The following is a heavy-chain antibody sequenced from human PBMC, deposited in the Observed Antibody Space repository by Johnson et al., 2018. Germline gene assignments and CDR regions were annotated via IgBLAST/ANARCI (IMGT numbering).Heavy chain of an antibody. CDR3: AGAFVGLYGMDV. Sequence: VQLLESGGGVVQPGRSLRLSCAASGFTFSSYGMHWVRQAPGKGLEWVAVISYDGSEKYYVDSVKGRFTISRDNAKNSLYLQMNSLRAEDTAVYYCAGAFVGLYGMDVWGQGTTVTVSS. V-gene: IGHV3-30*03. D-gene: IGHD4/OR15-4a*01. J-gene: IGHJ6*02. CDR1: GFTFSSYG. CDR2: ISYDGSEK.